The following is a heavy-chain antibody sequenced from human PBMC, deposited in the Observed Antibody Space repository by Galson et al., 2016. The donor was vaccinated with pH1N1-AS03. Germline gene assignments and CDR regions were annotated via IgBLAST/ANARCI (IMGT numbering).Heavy chain of an antibody. V-gene: IGHV3-7*03. J-gene: IGHJ4*02. CDR2: IKGDGSEK. Sequence: SLRLSCAASGFTFSSYWLTWVRQAPGKGLEWVANIKGDGSEKYYADSVKGRSTISRDNAKNSLYLQMNSLRAEDTAVYYCTRDVALVSPGGMAYWGQGTLVTVSS. CDR3: TRDVALVSPGGMAY. CDR1: GFTFSSYW. D-gene: IGHD2-8*01.